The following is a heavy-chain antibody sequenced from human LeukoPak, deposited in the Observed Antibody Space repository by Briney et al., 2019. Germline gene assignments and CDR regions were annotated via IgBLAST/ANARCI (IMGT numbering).Heavy chain of an antibody. CDR2: TYYKSKWYY. J-gene: IGHJ4*02. Sequence: SQTLSLTCAISRDSVSNNNVAWNWIRQSPSRGLEWLGRTYYKSKWYYDYGVSVKSRITINPDTSKNQFSLHVNSVTPDDTAVYFCTRDPGWLDFDCWGQGTLVTVSS. D-gene: IGHD6-19*01. CDR3: TRDPGWLDFDC. CDR1: RDSVSNNNVA. V-gene: IGHV6-1*01.